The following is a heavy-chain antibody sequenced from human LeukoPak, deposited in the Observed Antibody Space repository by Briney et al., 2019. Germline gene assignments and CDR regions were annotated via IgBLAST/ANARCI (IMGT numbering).Heavy chain of an antibody. J-gene: IGHJ4*02. Sequence: PGGSLRLSCAASAFTFSSYGMHWVRQAPGKGLVWVARISPDGSSALSADSVRGRFTISRDNADNTLYLQLNSLRAEDTAVYYCARVSFCPRCHFDYWGQGTLVTVSS. CDR2: ISPDGSSA. D-gene: IGHD2/OR15-2a*01. CDR3: ARVSFCPRCHFDY. V-gene: IGHV3-74*03. CDR1: AFTFSSYG.